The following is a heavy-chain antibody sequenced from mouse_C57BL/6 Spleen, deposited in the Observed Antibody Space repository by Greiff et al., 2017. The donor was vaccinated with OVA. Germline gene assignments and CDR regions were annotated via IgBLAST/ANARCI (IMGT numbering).Heavy chain of an antibody. J-gene: IGHJ3*01. D-gene: IGHD2-3*01. CDR1: GYSFTGYY. V-gene: IGHV1-42*01. CDR3: ARHDGFSWFAY. Sequence: VQLKESGPELVKPGASVKISCKASGYSFTGYYMNWVKQSPEKSLEWIGEINPSTGGTTYNQKFKAKATLTVDKSSSTAYMQLKSLTSEDSAVYYCARHDGFSWFAYWGQGTLVTVSA. CDR2: INPSTGGT.